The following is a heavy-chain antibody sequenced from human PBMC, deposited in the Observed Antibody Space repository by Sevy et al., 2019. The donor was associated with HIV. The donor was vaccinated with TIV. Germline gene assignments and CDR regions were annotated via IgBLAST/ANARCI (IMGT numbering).Heavy chain of an antibody. CDR2: VSSSSSYI. V-gene: IGHV3-21*01. Sequence: GGSLRLSCAASGFTFSSYSMNWVRQAPGKGLQWVSSVSSSSSYIYYADSVRGRFTISRDNVKNSLYLQMNSLRAEDTAVYYCARDFHNDNGDYRSKHDAFEVWGQGTMVTVSS. CDR1: GFTFSSYS. CDR3: ARDFHNDNGDYRSKHDAFEV. D-gene: IGHD4-17*01. J-gene: IGHJ3*01.